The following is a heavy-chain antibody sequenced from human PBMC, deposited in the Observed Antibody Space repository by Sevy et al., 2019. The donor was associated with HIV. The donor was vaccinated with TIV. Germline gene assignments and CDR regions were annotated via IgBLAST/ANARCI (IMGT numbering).Heavy chain of an antibody. CDR3: ARESIGAVGDFDY. CDR1: GGSISNYF. D-gene: IGHD6-13*01. CDR2: IYYSGST. Sequence: SETLSLTCTGSGGSISNYFWSWIRQPPGKGLEWIGYIYYSGSTNYNPSLKSRFSISVDTSKNQFSLKLSSVTAAETAVYYCARESIGAVGDFDYWGQGTLVTVSS. J-gene: IGHJ4*02. V-gene: IGHV4-59*01.